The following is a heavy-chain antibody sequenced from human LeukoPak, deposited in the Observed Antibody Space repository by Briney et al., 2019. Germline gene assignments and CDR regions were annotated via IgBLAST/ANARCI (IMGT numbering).Heavy chain of an antibody. J-gene: IGHJ4*02. CDR3: ARGYCSGGSCSSFDY. CDR1: GYTFTSYG. V-gene: IGHV1-18*01. Sequence: ASVKVSCKASGYTFTSYGISWVGPAPGQGLEWMGWISAYNGDTDYAQKLQGRVTMTTDTSTSTAYMELRSLRSDDTAVYYCARGYCSGGSCSSFDYWGQGTLVTVSS. D-gene: IGHD2-15*01. CDR2: ISAYNGDT.